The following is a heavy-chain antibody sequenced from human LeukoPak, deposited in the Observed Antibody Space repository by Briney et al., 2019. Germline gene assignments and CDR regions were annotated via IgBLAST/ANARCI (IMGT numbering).Heavy chain of an antibody. CDR3: AREDSTGYSSLDY. Sequence: ASVKVSCKASGYTFTGYYMHWVRQAPGQGLEWMGWIDPNSGGTNYVEKFLGRVTMTRETSISTAYMELSRLRSDDTAVYYCAREDSTGYSSLDYWGQGTLVTVSS. CDR1: GYTFTGYY. V-gene: IGHV1-2*02. CDR2: IDPNSGGT. D-gene: IGHD3-22*01. J-gene: IGHJ4*02.